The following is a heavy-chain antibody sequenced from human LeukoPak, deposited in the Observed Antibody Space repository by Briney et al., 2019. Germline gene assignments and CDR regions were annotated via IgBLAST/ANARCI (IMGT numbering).Heavy chain of an antibody. Sequence: GGSLRLSCAASGFTFSSYGMHWVRQAPGKGLEWVAFIRYDGSNKYYADSVKGRFTISRDNSKNTLYLQMNSLRAEDTAVYYCAKDKRGYSYGPEDYWGQGTLVTVSS. V-gene: IGHV3-30*02. CDR2: IRYDGSNK. CDR3: AKDKRGYSYGPEDY. CDR1: GFTFSSYG. D-gene: IGHD5-18*01. J-gene: IGHJ4*02.